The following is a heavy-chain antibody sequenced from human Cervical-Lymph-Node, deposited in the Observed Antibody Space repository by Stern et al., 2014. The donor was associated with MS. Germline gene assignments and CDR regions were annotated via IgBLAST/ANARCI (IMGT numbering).Heavy chain of an antibody. CDR1: GASITDYY. CDR3: ARWSGWTDGFDA. V-gene: IGHV4-59*01. D-gene: IGHD6-19*01. Sequence: QVQLQESGPGLVKPSETLSLTCTVSGASITDYYWNWVRQPPGQGLAWIGYVHSSENSRYNHALTRPVTTSIANSTNQIFLHVTSVTAADTAVYFCARWSGWTDGFDAWGQGTLVTVSS. J-gene: IGHJ5*02. CDR2: VHSSENS.